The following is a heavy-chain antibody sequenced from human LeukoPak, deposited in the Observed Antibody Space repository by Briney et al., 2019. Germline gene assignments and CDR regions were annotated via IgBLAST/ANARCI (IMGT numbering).Heavy chain of an antibody. CDR1: GFTFSSYA. D-gene: IGHD3-10*01. V-gene: IGHV4-34*01. CDR3: ARGNRQLAYYGSGSRLPYDS. J-gene: IGHJ4*02. Sequence: GSLRLSCAASGFTFSSYAMSWVRQAPGKGLEWIGEYNHFGSTTYNPSLNNRVTISVDTSKNQFSLTLSSVTAADTAVYYCARGNRQLAYYGSGSRLPYDSWGQGSLVTVSS. CDR2: YNHFGST.